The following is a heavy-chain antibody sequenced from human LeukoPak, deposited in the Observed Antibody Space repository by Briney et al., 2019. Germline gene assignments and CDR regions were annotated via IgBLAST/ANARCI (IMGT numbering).Heavy chain of an antibody. Sequence: GGSLRLSCAASGFTVSSNYMSWVRQAPGKGPEWVSVIYSGGSTYYADSVKGRFTISRDNSKNTLYLQMNSLRAEDTAVYYCARDERYCSGGSCQYFDYWGQGTLVTVSS. CDR3: ARDERYCSGGSCQYFDY. V-gene: IGHV3-53*01. D-gene: IGHD2-15*01. J-gene: IGHJ4*02. CDR1: GFTVSSNY. CDR2: IYSGGST.